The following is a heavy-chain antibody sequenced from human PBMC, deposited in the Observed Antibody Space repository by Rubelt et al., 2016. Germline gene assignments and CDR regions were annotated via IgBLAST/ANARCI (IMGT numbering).Heavy chain of an antibody. V-gene: IGHV4-39*01. J-gene: IGHJ3*02. CDR1: GGSISSSSYY. CDR3: ARGYDSSGYYYGYTHAFEI. D-gene: IGHD3-22*01. CDR2: IYYSGST. Sequence: QLQLQESGPGLVKPSETLSLTCTVSGGSISSSSYYWAWIRQPPGKGLEWIGSIYYSGSTYYNPSLWGGVSISVNTRKKRCSRWCSSVTAAGTAVYYCARGYDSSGYYYGYTHAFEIWGQGTMGTVSS.